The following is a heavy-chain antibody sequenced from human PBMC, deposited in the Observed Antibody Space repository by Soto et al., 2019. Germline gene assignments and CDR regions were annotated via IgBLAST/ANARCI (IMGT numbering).Heavy chain of an antibody. D-gene: IGHD3-9*01. V-gene: IGHV4-30-2*01. CDR3: ARGPLVHDILTGPHLYYFDY. J-gene: IGHJ4*02. CDR1: GGSISSGGYS. Sequence: SETLSLTCAVSGGSISSGGYSWSWIRQPPGKGLEWIGYIYHSGSTYYNPSLKSRVTISVDRSKNQFSLKLSSVTAADTAVYYCARGPLVHDILTGPHLYYFDYWGQGTLVTVSS. CDR2: IYHSGST.